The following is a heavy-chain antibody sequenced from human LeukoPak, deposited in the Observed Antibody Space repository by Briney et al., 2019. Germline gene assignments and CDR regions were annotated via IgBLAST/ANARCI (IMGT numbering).Heavy chain of an antibody. Sequence: PGRSLRLSCAASGFTFDDYAMHWVRQAPGKGLEWVSGISWNSGSIGYADSVKGRFTISRDNAKNSLYLQMNSLRAEDTAVYYCARADWDTAMIDYWGQGTLVTVSS. CDR1: GFTFDDYA. D-gene: IGHD5-18*01. J-gene: IGHJ4*02. CDR2: ISWNSGSI. V-gene: IGHV3-9*01. CDR3: ARADWDTAMIDY.